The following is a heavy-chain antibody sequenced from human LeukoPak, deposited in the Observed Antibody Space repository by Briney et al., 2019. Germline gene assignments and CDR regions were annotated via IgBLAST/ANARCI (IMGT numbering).Heavy chain of an antibody. J-gene: IGHJ4*02. CDR1: GGSISSGSYF. V-gene: IGHV4-61*02. D-gene: IGHD3-22*01. CDR3: ASLYYYQSSGYDTDY. Sequence: SHTLSLTCTVSGGSISSGSYFWSWIPQPAGKGLEWIGRIYTSGRTNYNLSLKSRVTISVDTSKNQFSLKLNSVTAADTAVYYCASLYYYQSSGYDTDYWGQGTLVTVSS. CDR2: IYTSGRT.